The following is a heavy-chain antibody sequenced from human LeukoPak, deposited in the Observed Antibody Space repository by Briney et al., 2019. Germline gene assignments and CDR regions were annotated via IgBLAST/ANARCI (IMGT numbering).Heavy chain of an antibody. CDR2: IYYSGST. CDR1: GGSINSYY. D-gene: IGHD5-12*01. CDR3: AKSRGWLRSESYFDY. J-gene: IGHJ4*02. V-gene: IGHV4-59*01. Sequence: SETLSLTCTVSGGSINSYYWSWIRQPPGKGLEWIGYIYYSGSTNYNPSLKSRVTISVDTSKNQFSLRLSSVTAADTAVYYCAKSRGWLRSESYFDYWGQGTLVTVSS.